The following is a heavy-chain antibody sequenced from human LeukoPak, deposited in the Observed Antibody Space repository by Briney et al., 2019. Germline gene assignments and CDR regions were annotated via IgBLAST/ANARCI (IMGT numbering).Heavy chain of an antibody. D-gene: IGHD6-19*01. CDR3: ARLRQSVAGLDY. CDR2: IYYSGST. V-gene: IGHV4-31*03. Sequence: SETLSLTCTVSGGSISSGGYYWSWIRQHPGKGLEWIGYIYYSGSTYYNPSLKSRVTISVDTSKNQFSLKLSSVTAADTAVYYCARLRQSVAGLDYWGQGTLVTVSS. J-gene: IGHJ4*02. CDR1: GGSISSGGYY.